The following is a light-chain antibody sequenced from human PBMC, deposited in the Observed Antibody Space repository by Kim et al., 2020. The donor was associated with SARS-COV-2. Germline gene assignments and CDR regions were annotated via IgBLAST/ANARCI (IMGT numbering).Light chain of an antibody. CDR1: QDISRY. V-gene: IGKV1-39*01. J-gene: IGKJ1*01. Sequence: DIQMTQSPSSLSASVGDRVTITCRASQDISRYLNWYQQKRGKAPKLLIYTASSLQSGVPSRFTGSGSETDFTLTISSLQPEDFATYYCQQTYSASRTFGQGTKVDIK. CDR3: QQTYSASRT. CDR2: TAS.